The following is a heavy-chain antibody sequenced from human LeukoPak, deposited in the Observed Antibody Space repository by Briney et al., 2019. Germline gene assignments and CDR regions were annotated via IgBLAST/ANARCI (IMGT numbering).Heavy chain of an antibody. D-gene: IGHD5-18*01. CDR2: IIPILGIA. J-gene: IGHJ4*02. CDR3: ARGRNHGYGDY. V-gene: IGHV1-69*04. Sequence: SVKVSCKASGGTFSSYAISWVRQAPGQGLEWMGRIIPILGIANYAQKFQGRVTITADKSTSTAYMELSSLRSEDTAVYYCARGRNHGYGDYWGQGTLVTVSS. CDR1: GGTFSSYA.